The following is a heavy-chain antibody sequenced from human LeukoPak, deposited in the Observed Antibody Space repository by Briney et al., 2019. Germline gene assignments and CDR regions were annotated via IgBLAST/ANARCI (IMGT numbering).Heavy chain of an antibody. CDR3: ARGRVTYSGYDFPYYFDY. D-gene: IGHD5-12*01. Sequence: ASVKVSCKASGYTFTGYYMHWVRQAPGQGLEWMGRINPNSGGTNYAQKFQGRVTMTRDTSISTAYMELSRLRSDDTAVYYCARGRVTYSGYDFPYYFDYWGQGTLVTVSS. CDR1: GYTFTGYY. CDR2: INPNSGGT. V-gene: IGHV1-2*06. J-gene: IGHJ4*02.